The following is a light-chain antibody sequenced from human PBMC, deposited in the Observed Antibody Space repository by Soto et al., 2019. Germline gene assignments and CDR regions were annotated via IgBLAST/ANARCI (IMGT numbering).Light chain of an antibody. J-gene: IGKJ1*01. CDR3: QQYGSSRWT. CDR1: QSVSSN. Sequence: EIVFMQSPCTLSLSPGERATLSCRASQSVSSNLAWYQQKPGQAPRLLIYGASSRATGIPDRFSGSGSETDFTLTISRLEPEDFAVYYCQQYGSSRWTFGQGTKVDIK. CDR2: GAS. V-gene: IGKV3-20*01.